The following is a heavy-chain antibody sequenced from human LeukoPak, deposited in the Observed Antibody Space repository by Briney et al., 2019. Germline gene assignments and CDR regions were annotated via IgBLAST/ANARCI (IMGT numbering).Heavy chain of an antibody. CDR3: ASYDSSGSAHYYGMDV. CDR2: IYYSGST. Sequence: PSETLSLTCTVSGGSISSGDYYWSWIRQPPGKGLEWIGYIYYSGSTYYNPSLKSRVTISVDTSKNQFSLKLSSVTAADTAVYYCASYDSSGSAHYYGMDVWGQGTTVTVSS. CDR1: GGSISSGDYY. D-gene: IGHD3-22*01. V-gene: IGHV4-30-4*01. J-gene: IGHJ6*02.